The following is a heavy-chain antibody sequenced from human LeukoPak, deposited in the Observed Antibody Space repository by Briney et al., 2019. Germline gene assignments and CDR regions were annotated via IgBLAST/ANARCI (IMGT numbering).Heavy chain of an antibody. CDR2: IFTAGGA. J-gene: IGHJ4*02. V-gene: IGHV4-4*07. CDR3: VRDGPSWGLL. D-gene: IGHD3-16*01. Sequence: PSETLSLTCTVSGGSIGTYYWSCIRQPAGKGLEWIGRIFTAGGANYNPSLKSRVAMSLDTSKNLFSLKLNSVTAADTAVYYCVRDGPSWGLLWGQGALVTVSS. CDR1: GGSIGTYY.